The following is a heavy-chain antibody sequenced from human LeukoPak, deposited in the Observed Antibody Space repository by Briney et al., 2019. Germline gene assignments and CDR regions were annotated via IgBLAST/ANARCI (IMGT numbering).Heavy chain of an antibody. J-gene: IGHJ6*03. CDR2: IYHSGST. CDR3: ARVGPYYYYMDV. CDR1: GGSISSYY. V-gene: IGHV4-38-2*02. Sequence: SETLSLTCTVSGGSISSYYWSWIRQPPGKGLEWIGSIYHSGSTYYNPSLKSRVTISVDTSKNQFSLKLSSVTAADTAVYYCARVGPYYYYMDVWGKGTTVTVSS.